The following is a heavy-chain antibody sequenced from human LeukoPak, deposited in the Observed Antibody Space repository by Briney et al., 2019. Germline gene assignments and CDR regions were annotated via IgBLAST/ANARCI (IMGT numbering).Heavy chain of an antibody. Sequence: SETVSLTCAVYGGSFSCYYWSWIRQPPGKGLEWIGEINHGGSTNYNPSLKSRVTISVDTSKNQFSLKLSSVTAADTAVYYCARDGLSGSSTSYYYYGMDVWGQGTTVTVSS. V-gene: IGHV4-34*01. J-gene: IGHJ6*02. CDR2: INHGGST. D-gene: IGHD2-2*01. CDR1: GGSFSCYY. CDR3: ARDGLSGSSTSYYYYGMDV.